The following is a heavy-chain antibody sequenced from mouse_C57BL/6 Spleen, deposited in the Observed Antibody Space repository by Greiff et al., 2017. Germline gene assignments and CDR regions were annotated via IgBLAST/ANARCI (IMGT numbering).Heavy chain of an antibody. Sequence: VQLQQSGPELVKPGASVKISCKASGYAFSSSWMNWVKQRPGQGLEWIGRIYPGDGDTNYNGKFKGKATLTADKSSSTAYMQLSSLTSEDSAVYFCARSSLLYAIDYWGQGTSVTVSS. CDR3: ARSSLLYAIDY. V-gene: IGHV1-82*01. CDR2: IYPGDGDT. D-gene: IGHD2-1*01. CDR1: GYAFSSSW. J-gene: IGHJ4*01.